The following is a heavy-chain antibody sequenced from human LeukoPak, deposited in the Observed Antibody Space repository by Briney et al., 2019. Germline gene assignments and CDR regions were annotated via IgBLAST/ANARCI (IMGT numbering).Heavy chain of an antibody. CDR3: ARSSRTAKKSLDY. Sequence: GGSLRLSCAASGFTFSSYSMNWVRQAPGKGLEWVSYISSSSSTIYYADSVKGRFTISRDNAKNSLYLQMNSLRAEDTAVYYCARSSRTAKKSLDYWGQGTLVTVSS. CDR2: ISSSSSTI. V-gene: IGHV3-48*01. CDR1: GFTFSSYS. D-gene: IGHD3-10*01. J-gene: IGHJ4*02.